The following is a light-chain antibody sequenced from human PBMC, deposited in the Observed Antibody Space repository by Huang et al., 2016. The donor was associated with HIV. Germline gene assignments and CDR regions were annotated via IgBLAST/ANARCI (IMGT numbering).Light chain of an antibody. CDR2: DTS. CDR1: QGVSSY. Sequence: ELVLTQSPATLSLSPGQRATLSCRASQGVSSYLAWYQQKPGQAPRLIIYDTSKRATGVPARFSGSGSGTDFTLTSNRLEPEDFAVYYCQQHSNWPLLGQGTKLEI. J-gene: IGKJ2*01. V-gene: IGKV3-11*01. CDR3: QQHSNWPL.